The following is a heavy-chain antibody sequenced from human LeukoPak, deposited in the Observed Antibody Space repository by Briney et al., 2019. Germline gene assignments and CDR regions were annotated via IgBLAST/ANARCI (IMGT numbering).Heavy chain of an antibody. V-gene: IGHV3-23*01. J-gene: IGHJ4*02. CDR1: GFTFSSYA. CDR2: IGGSGGST. Sequence: GGSLRLSCAASGFTFSSYAMSWVRQAPGKGLEWVSTIGGSGGSTYYADSVKGRFTISRDTSKNTLYLHVNSLRAEDTAVYYCAKANLGYSHSSIAYWGQGTLVTVSS. CDR3: AKANLGYSHSSIAY. D-gene: IGHD5-18*01.